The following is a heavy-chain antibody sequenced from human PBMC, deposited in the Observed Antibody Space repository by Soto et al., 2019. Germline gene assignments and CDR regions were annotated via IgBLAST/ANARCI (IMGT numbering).Heavy chain of an antibody. D-gene: IGHD3-3*02. CDR3: VGGAFWEYSLAP. V-gene: IGHV3-74*01. J-gene: IGHJ5*02. CDR1: GFTFTTYW. Sequence: EVQLVESGGGLVQPGGSLRLSCAASGFTFTTYWIHWVRLAPGKGLVWLARIKYDATNTNYADSVKGRFTVSRDNSKNRVYLQINSLAAEDTGTYYGVGGAFWEYSLAPGGRGAQVTVSS. CDR2: IKYDATNT.